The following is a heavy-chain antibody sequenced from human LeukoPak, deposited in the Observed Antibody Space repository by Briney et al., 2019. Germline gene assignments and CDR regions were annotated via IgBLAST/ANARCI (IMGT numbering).Heavy chain of an antibody. J-gene: IGHJ4*02. V-gene: IGHV3-13*01. Sequence: GGSLRPSCTASGFTFRSYDMLWLRQATGKGLEWVSAICTAGDTYYPGSVKGRFTISRENAKNSLYLQMNSLRAGVTEVYYCARGQSFDYWGQGTLVTVSS. CDR1: GFTFRSYD. D-gene: IGHD6-19*01. CDR2: ICTAGDT. CDR3: ARGQSFDY.